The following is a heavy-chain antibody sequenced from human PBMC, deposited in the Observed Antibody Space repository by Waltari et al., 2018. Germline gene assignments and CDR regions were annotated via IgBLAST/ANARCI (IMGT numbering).Heavy chain of an antibody. D-gene: IGHD6-13*01. CDR2: ISGSGGST. V-gene: IGHV3-23*04. J-gene: IGHJ4*02. Sequence: EVQLVESGGGLVQPGGSLRLSCAASGFTFSSYAMSWVRQAPGKGLEWVSAISGSGGSTYYADAVKGRFTISRDNSKNTLYLQMNSLRAEDTAVYYCAMSRYHTYSSSWYEGGFDYWGQGTLVTVSS. CDR1: GFTFSSYA. CDR3: AMSRYHTYSSSWYEGGFDY.